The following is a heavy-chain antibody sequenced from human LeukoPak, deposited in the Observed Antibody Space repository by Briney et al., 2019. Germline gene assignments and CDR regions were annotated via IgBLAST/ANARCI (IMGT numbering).Heavy chain of an antibody. V-gene: IGHV4-59*08. D-gene: IGHD3-10*01. CDR1: GGSISSYY. CDR2: TYYSGST. J-gene: IGHJ5*02. CDR3: ARGLSKSGSYVWFDP. Sequence: SETLSLTCTVSGGSISSYYWSWIRQPPGKGLEWIGYTYYSGSTNYNPSLKSRVTISVDTSKNQFSLKLSSVTAADTAVYYCARGLSKSGSYVWFDPWGQGTLVTVSS.